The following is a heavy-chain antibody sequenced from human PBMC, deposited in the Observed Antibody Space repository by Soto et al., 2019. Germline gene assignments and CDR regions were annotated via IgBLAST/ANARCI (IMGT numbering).Heavy chain of an antibody. D-gene: IGHD3-10*01. CDR2: ISYDGSNK. V-gene: IGHV3-30-3*01. CDR3: ARERSYYGSGINFDY. Sequence: GGSLRLSCAASGFTFSSYAMHWVRQAPGKGLEWVAVISYDGSNKYYADSVKGRFTISRDNSKNTLYLQMNSLRAEDTAVYYCARERSYYGSGINFDYWGQGTLVTVSS. CDR1: GFTFSSYA. J-gene: IGHJ4*02.